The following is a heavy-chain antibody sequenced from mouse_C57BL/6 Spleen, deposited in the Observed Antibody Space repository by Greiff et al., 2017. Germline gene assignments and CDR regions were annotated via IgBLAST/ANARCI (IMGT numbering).Heavy chain of an antibody. Sequence: QVQLQQSGAELAKPGASVKLSCKASGYTFTSYWMHWVKQRPGQGLEWIGYINPSSGYTKYNQKFKDKATLTADKSSITAYMQLSSLTYEESAVYYCAENWDDYCAMDYWGQGTSVTVSS. CDR3: AENWDDYCAMDY. J-gene: IGHJ4*01. D-gene: IGHD4-1*01. V-gene: IGHV1-7*01. CDR2: INPSSGYT. CDR1: GYTFTSYW.